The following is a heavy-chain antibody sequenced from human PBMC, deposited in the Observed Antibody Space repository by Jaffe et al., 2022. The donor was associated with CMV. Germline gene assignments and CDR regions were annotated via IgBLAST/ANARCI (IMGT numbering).Heavy chain of an antibody. CDR2: INPNSGGT. J-gene: IGHJ3*02. D-gene: IGHD3-16*01. CDR1: GYTFTGYY. V-gene: IGHV1-2*04. CDR3: AISFGPTPGRDAFDI. Sequence: QVQLVQSGAEVKKPGASVKVSCKASGYTFTGYYMHWVRQAPGQGLEWMGWINPNSGGTNYAQKFQGWVTMTRDTSISTAYMELSRLRSDDTAVYYCAISFGPTPGRDAFDIWGQGTMVTVSS.